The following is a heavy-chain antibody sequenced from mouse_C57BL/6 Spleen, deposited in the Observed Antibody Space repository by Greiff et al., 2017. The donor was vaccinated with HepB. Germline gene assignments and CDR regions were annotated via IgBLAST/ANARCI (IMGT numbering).Heavy chain of an antibody. CDR1: GYSITSGYY. D-gene: IGHD2-5*01. J-gene: IGHJ2*01. V-gene: IGHV3-6*01. CDR3: ARGYYSNFLDY. Sequence: EVHLVESGPGLVKPSQSLSLTCSVTGYSITSGYYWNWIRQFPGNKLEWMGYISYDGSNNYNPSLKNRISITRDTSKNQFFLKLNSVTTEDTATYYCARGYYSNFLDYWGQGTTLTVSS. CDR2: ISYDGSN.